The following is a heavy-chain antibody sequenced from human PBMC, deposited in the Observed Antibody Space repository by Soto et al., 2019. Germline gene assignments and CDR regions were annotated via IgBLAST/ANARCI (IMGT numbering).Heavy chain of an antibody. Sequence: QVQLQESGPGLVKPSQTLSLTGTVSGGSLTTDDYYWSWIRQHPGKGLEWIGYMSHSGSTFYNPSLKSRITMSVDTSHNQFSLKLTSVTAADTAVHYCARENLLYCGRGCYSSPFDSWGQGTLVMVSS. CDR2: MSHSGST. CDR1: GGSLTTDDYY. D-gene: IGHD2-21*02. J-gene: IGHJ4*02. CDR3: ARENLLYCGRGCYSSPFDS. V-gene: IGHV4-31*03.